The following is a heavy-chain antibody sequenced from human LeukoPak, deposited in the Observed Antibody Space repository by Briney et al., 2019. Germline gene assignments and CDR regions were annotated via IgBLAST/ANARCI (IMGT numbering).Heavy chain of an antibody. CDR3: ATAGHRIAARPDRPPSNWFDP. CDR1: GGSFSGYY. Sequence: NPSETLSLTCAVYGGSFSGYYWSWIRQPPGKGLEWIGEINQSGSTDYNPSLRSRVTISLDTSKSQFSLTLSSVTAADTAVYYCATAGHRIAARPDRPPSNWFDPWGQGTLVTVSS. V-gene: IGHV4-34*01. CDR2: INQSGST. J-gene: IGHJ5*02. D-gene: IGHD6-6*01.